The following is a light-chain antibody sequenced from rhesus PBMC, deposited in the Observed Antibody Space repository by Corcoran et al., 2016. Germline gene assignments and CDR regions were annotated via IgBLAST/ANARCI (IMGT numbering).Light chain of an antibody. Sequence: SYDLTQPPSVSVSPGQTARITCGGDNIGSKYVHWYQQKPPQAPVLGIYYDSERPSGIPERFSGSKSGNTATLTISGVEAGDEADYYCQVWDSSSDHPYIFGAGTRLTVL. CDR3: QVWDSSSDHPYI. CDR2: YDS. V-gene: IGLV3-36*02. CDR1: NIGSKY. J-gene: IGLJ1*01.